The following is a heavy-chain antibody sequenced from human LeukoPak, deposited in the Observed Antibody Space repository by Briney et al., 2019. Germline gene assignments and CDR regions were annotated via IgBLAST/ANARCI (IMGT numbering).Heavy chain of an antibody. D-gene: IGHD2-15*01. J-gene: IGHJ4*02. Sequence: PGGSLRLSCAASGFTFSNYAMHWVRQAPGKGLEWVAVISYDDGSNKYYGDSVKGRSTIFRDNSENTLYLQMNSLRAEDTALYYCATSARTYLGSSLDYWGQGTLVTVSS. CDR1: GFTFSNYA. V-gene: IGHV3-30-3*01. CDR2: ISYDDGSNK. CDR3: ATSARTYLGSSLDY.